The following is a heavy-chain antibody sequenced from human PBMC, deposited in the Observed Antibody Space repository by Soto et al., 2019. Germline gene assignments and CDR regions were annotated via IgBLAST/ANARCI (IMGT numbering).Heavy chain of an antibody. D-gene: IGHD2-2*01. CDR2: VSGSGGST. J-gene: IGHJ4*02. V-gene: IGHV3-23*01. Sequence: EVQLLESGGGLVQPGGSLRLTCAASGFTFSSYAMSWVRQAPGKGLEWVSAVSGSGGSTYYAYSVKGRFTISRDNSKNTLYLQMNSLRAEVTAVYYCAKDHDIVVVPAAMRGGYFAYWGQGTLVTVSS. CDR3: AKDHDIVVVPAAMRGGYFAY. CDR1: GFTFSSYA.